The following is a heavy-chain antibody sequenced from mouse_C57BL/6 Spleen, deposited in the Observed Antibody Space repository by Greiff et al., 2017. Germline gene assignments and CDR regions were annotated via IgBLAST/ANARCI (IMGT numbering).Heavy chain of an antibody. CDR3: ARGRVTTTVFDY. CDR2: ISYDGSN. J-gene: IGHJ2*01. V-gene: IGHV3-6*01. D-gene: IGHD2-2*01. Sequence: DVKVEESGPGLVKPSQSLSLTCSVTGYSITSGYYWNWIRQFPGNKLEWMGYISYDGSNNYNPSLKNRISITRDTSKNQFFLKLNSVTTEDTATYYSARGRVTTTVFDYWGQGTTLTVSS. CDR1: GYSITSGYY.